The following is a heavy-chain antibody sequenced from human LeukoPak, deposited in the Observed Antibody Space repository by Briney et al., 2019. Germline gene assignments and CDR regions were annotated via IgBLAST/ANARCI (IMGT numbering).Heavy chain of an antibody. V-gene: IGHV1-24*01. CDR2: FDPEDGET. J-gene: IGHJ4*02. CDR1: GYTLTELS. D-gene: IGHD5-12*01. CDR3: ATVVPIVATMGEFDY. Sequence: ASVTVSCKVSGYTLTELSMHWVRQAPGKGIEWMGGFDPEDGETIYAQKFQGRVTMTEDTSTDTAYMELSSLRSEDTAVYYCATVVPIVATMGEFDYWGQGTLVTVSS.